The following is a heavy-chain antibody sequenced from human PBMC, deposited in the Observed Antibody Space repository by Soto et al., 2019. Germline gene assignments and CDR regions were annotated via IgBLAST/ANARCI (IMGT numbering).Heavy chain of an antibody. V-gene: IGHV3-53*01. J-gene: IGHJ6*02. D-gene: IGHD4-17*01. CDR3: ASKGPTTVTTLEGYYYYGMDV. CDR2: IYSGGST. Sequence: GESLKISCAASGFTVSSNYMSWVRQAPGKGLEWVSVIYSGGSTYYADSVKGRFTISRDNSKNTLYLQMNSLRAEDTAVYYCASKGPTTVTTLEGYYYYGMDVWGQGTTVTVSS. CDR1: GFTVSSNY.